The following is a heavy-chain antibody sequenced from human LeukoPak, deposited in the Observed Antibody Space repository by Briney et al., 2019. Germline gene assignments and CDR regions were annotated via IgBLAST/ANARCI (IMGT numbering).Heavy chain of an antibody. D-gene: IGHD3-10*01. V-gene: IGHV3-30-3*01. CDR3: ARESKESYGSSFYF. CDR1: GFTSSNYA. CDR2: ISYDGSNK. J-gene: IGHJ4*02. Sequence: PGGSLRLSCAASGFTSSNYAMHWVRQAPGKGLEWVAVISYDGSNKYYANSVKGRFTISRDNSKNTLYVQMDSLRAEDTAVYYCARESKESYGSSFYFWGQGTLVTVSS.